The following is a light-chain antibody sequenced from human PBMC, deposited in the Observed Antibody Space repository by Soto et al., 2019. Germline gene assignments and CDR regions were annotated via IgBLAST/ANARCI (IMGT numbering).Light chain of an antibody. V-gene: IGKV4-1*01. CDR2: WAS. CDR3: QHGST. J-gene: IGKJ2*01. CDR1: QSVLNSSNNKHY. Sequence: DIVMTQSPDSLAVSLGERATINCKSSQSVLNSSNNKHYLTWYQHKPGQPPKLLIYWASTRESGVPDRFSGSGSGTDFTLTISNLQAEDVAVYCCQHGSTFGQGTNLEIK.